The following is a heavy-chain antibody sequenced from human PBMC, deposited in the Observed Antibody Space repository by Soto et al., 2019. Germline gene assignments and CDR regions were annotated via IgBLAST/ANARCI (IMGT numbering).Heavy chain of an antibody. J-gene: IGHJ4*02. V-gene: IGHV3-23*01. CDR1: GLTFSSYA. D-gene: IGHD2-2*01. CDR3: AKDGSSYCSSTSCYAFDY. Sequence: EVQLLESGGGLVQPGGSRRLSVAPSGLTFSSYAMTWVRQAPGKGLEWVSAISGSGGSTYYADSVKGRFTISRDNSKNTLYLQMNSLRAEDTAVYYCAKDGSSYCSSTSCYAFDYWGQGTLVTVSS. CDR2: ISGSGGST.